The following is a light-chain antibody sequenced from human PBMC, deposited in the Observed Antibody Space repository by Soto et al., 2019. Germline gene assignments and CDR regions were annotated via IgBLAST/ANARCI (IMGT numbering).Light chain of an antibody. V-gene: IGLV2-14*01. CDR3: SSYTSSSSYV. CDR2: EVS. J-gene: IGLJ1*01. CDR1: SGDVGGYNY. Sequence: QSVLTRPASVAGSRGQSITMSCTGTSGDVGGYNYVSWYQQHPGKAPKLMIYEVSNRPSGVSNRFSGSKSGNPAPLTISGLQAEDEADYYCSSYTSSSSYVFGTGTKVTVL.